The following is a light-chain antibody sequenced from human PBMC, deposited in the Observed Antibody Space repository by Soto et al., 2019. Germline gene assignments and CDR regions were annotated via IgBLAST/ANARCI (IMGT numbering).Light chain of an antibody. CDR3: QVWYSTPAVL. CDR2: RDY. J-gene: IGLJ2*01. CDR1: NIGSKR. V-gene: IGLV3-9*01. Sequence: SYELTQPLSVSVALGQTARITCGGSNIGSKRVHCYQKRQGQAPVVVMYRDYHRPSEIPERFSGANSGNTATLNISGDQAGDEADYYCQVWYSTPAVLFGGGTKLTVL.